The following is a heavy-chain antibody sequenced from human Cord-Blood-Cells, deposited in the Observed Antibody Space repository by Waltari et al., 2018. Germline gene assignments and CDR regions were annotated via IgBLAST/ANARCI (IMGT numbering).Heavy chain of an antibody. CDR3: ARDDYGGNYYFDY. Sequence: VQLVQSGAEVKKRGCSVKVYCKACGGAFSRYAISCVRRAPGQGLEWMGGIIPIFGTANYAQKFQGRVTITADESTSTAYMELSSLRSEDTAVYYCARDDYGGNYYFDYWGQGTLVTVSS. V-gene: IGHV1-69*01. J-gene: IGHJ4*02. CDR2: IIPIFGTA. CDR1: GGAFSRYA. D-gene: IGHD4-17*01.